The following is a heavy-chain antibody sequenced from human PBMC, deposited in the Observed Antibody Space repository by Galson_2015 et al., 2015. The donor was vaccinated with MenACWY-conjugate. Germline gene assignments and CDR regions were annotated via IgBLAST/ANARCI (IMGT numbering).Heavy chain of an antibody. J-gene: IGHJ4*02. CDR1: DGSITGHY. Sequence: ATLSLTCTVSDGSITGHYWSWIRQPPGKGLEWIGYIYSSGSTNYNPSLKSRVTISVDTSKNEFSMKLSSVTAADTAIYYCARNLIAVAFDYWGQGTLVTVSS. V-gene: IGHV4-59*08. CDR3: ARNLIAVAFDY. CDR2: IYSSGST. D-gene: IGHD6-19*01.